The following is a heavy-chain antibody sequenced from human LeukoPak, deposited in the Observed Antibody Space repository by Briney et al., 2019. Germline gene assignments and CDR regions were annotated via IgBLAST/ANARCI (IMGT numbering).Heavy chain of an antibody. V-gene: IGHV3-7*03. J-gene: IGHJ4*02. D-gene: IGHD1-14*01. Sequence: GGSLRLSCAASGFTFSSYSMNWVRQAPGKGLEWVANIKPDENEKFYVDSVKGRFTISRDNAKNSLYLQMNSLRAGDTALYYCTRSPDGFDYWGQGTLVTVSS. CDR2: IKPDENEK. CDR3: TRSPDGFDY. CDR1: GFTFSSYS.